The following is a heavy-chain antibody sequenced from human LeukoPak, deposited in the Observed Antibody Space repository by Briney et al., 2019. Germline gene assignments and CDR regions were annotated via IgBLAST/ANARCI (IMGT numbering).Heavy chain of an antibody. Sequence: PSETLSLTCTVSGGSISSYYWSWIRQPPGKGLEWIGYIYYSGSTNYNPSLKSRVTISVDTSKNQFSLKLSSVTAADTAVYYCARDVGGWYDYWGQGTLVTVSS. CDR2: IYYSGST. CDR3: ARDVGGWYDY. V-gene: IGHV4-59*01. D-gene: IGHD6-19*01. CDR1: GGSISSYY. J-gene: IGHJ4*02.